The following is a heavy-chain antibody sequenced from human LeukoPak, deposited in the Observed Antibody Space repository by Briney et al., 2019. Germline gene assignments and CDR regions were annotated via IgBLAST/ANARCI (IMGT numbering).Heavy chain of an antibody. CDR3: VIVWPAARRWFDP. J-gene: IGHJ5*02. D-gene: IGHD2-2*01. V-gene: IGHV4-39*01. CDR1: GGSISSSSYY. CDR2: IYYSGST. Sequence: PSETLSLTCTVSGGSISSSSYYWGWIRQPPGKGLEWIGSIYYSGSTYYNPSLKSRVTISVDTSKNQFSLKLSSVTAADTAVYYCVIVWPAARRWFDPWGQGTLVTVSS.